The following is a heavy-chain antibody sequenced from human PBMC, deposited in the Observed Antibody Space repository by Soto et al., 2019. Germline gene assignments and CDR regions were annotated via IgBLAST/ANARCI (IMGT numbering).Heavy chain of an antibody. D-gene: IGHD6-19*01. CDR3: ARDRSGHLPTLRNGTMYGMDV. J-gene: IGHJ6*01. Sequence: PSETLSLTCTVSGGSISSYYWSWIRQPPGKGLEWIGYIYYSGSTNYNPSLKSRVTISVDTSKNQFSLKLSSVTAADTAVYYCARDRSGHLPTLRNGTMYGMDVWGQGTTVTVSS. CDR1: GGSISSYY. V-gene: IGHV4-59*01. CDR2: IYYSGST.